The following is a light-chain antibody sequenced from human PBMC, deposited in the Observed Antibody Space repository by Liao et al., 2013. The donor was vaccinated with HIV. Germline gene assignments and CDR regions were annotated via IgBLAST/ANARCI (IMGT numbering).Light chain of an antibody. Sequence: SYELTQPPSVSVSPGQTASISCSGDKLGNRYSSWYQQKPGQSPVLVIYQDDKRPSGIPERFSGSNSGNTATLTIGGTQAMDEADYYCQAWASNTVLFGGGTRLTVL. CDR1: KLGNRY. CDR3: QAWASNTVL. J-gene: IGLJ2*01. CDR2: QDD. V-gene: IGLV3-1*01.